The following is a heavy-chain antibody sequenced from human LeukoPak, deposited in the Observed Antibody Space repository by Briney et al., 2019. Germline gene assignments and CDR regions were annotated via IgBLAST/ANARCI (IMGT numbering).Heavy chain of an antibody. Sequence: PGGSLRLSCAASGFTFSTYGMHWVRQAPGKGLEWVAFIRYDGSNKYYADSVKGRFTISRDNSNKMLYLQKNSLRADDTTLYYCAKVGVATITWVYWCQGTLIIVAS. V-gene: IGHV3-30*02. CDR1: GFTFSTYG. CDR2: IRYDGSNK. D-gene: IGHD5-12*01. CDR3: AKVGVATITWVY. J-gene: IGHJ4*02.